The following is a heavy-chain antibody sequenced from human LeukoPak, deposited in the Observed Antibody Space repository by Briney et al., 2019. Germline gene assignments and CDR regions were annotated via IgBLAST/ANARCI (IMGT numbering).Heavy chain of an antibody. Sequence: SETLSLTCTVSGGSISSSSYYWGWIRQPPGKGLEWIGSIYYSGSPYYNPSLKSRVTISVDTSKNQFSLKLSSVTAADTAVYYCARSALLEWLFPSFDYWGQGTLVTVSS. J-gene: IGHJ4*02. D-gene: IGHD3-3*01. CDR1: GGSISSSSYY. V-gene: IGHV4-39*07. CDR2: IYYSGSP. CDR3: ARSALLEWLFPSFDY.